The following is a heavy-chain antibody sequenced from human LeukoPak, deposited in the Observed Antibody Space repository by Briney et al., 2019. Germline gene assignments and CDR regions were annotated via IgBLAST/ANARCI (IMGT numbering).Heavy chain of an antibody. CDR1: GFSIMNSA. J-gene: IGHJ6*03. CDR3: LARSLVEVSGNYYMDV. V-gene: IGHV3-23*01. CDR2: INGTAINT. Sequence: GGSLRLSCAASGFSIMNSAMNWVRQAPGKGLEWVSAINGTAINTVYADSVKGRFTISRDYSKNTLYLQMNNLRAEDTAVYYCLARSLVEVSGNYYMDVWGKGTTVSVSS. D-gene: IGHD2-2*01.